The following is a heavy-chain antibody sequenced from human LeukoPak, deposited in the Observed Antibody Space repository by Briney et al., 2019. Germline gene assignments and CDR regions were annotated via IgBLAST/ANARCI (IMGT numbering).Heavy chain of an antibody. CDR2: ISYDGSNK. CDR1: GFTFSRYT. V-gene: IGHV3-30-3*01. D-gene: IGHD3-9*01. Sequence: PGGSLRLSCAASGFTFSRYTMHWVRQAPGKGLEWVAFISYDGSNKYYADSVKGRFTISRDISQNTLYLQMISLRADDTAMYYCARDFHSRRYCDWWGQGTLVTVSS. CDR3: ARDFHSRRYCDW. J-gene: IGHJ4*02.